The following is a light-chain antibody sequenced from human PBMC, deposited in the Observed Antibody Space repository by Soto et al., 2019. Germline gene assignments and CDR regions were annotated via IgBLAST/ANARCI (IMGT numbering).Light chain of an antibody. CDR1: SSDVGGYNY. Sequence: QSALTQPASVSGSPGQSITISCTGTSSDVGGYNYVSWYQHHPGKAPKLVIYEVSNRPSGVSNRFSGSKSGNTASLTISGLQAEDEAEYFCSSYARTVLFGGGTKLTVL. CDR2: EVS. V-gene: IGLV2-14*01. J-gene: IGLJ3*02. CDR3: SSYARTVL.